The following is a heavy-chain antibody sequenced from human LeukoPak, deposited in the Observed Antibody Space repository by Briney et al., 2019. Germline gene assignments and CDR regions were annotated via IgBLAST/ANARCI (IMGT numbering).Heavy chain of an antibody. CDR3: ARGSIAARPFDY. J-gene: IGHJ4*02. D-gene: IGHD6-6*01. CDR1: GGSISSSSYY. V-gene: IGHV4-39*01. CDR2: IYYSGST. Sequence: SETLSLTCTVSGGSISSSSYYWGWIRQPPGKGLEWIGSIYYSGSTYYNPSLKSRVTISVDTSKNQFSLKLSSVTAADTAVYYCARGSIAARPFDYRGQGTLVTVSS.